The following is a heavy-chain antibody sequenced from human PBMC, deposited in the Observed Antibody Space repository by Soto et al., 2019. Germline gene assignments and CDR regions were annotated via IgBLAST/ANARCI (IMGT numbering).Heavy chain of an antibody. V-gene: IGHV4-30-2*01. CDR3: AMFRTLGKHYGVDV. J-gene: IGHJ6*02. CDR1: GGSISSGGYS. CDR2: IYHSGST. Sequence: PSETLSLTCAVSGGSISSGGYSWGWIRQPPGKGLEWIGYIYHSGSTYYNPSLKSRVTISVDRSNNQFSLKLRSVTAADTAVYYCAMFRTLGKHYGVDVWGQGTKVTVSS.